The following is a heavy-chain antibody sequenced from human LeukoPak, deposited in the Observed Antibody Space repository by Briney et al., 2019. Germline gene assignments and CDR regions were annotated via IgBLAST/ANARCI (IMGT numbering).Heavy chain of an antibody. CDR3: ASCYGALPRAFDI. Sequence: GASVKVSCKASGYTFTSHGISWVRQAPGQGLEWMGWISAYNGNTNYAQKLQGRVTMTTDTSTSTAYMELRSPRSDDTAVYYCASCYGALPRAFDIWGQGTMVTVSS. CDR2: ISAYNGNT. D-gene: IGHD4-17*01. V-gene: IGHV1-18*01. CDR1: GYTFTSHG. J-gene: IGHJ3*02.